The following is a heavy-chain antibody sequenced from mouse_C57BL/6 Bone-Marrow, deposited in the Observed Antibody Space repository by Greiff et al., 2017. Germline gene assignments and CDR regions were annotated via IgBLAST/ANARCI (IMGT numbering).Heavy chain of an antibody. Sequence: VQLQQSGAELVRPGASVKLSCTASGFNIKDDYMHWVKQRPEQGLEWIGWIDPENGDTEYASKFQGKATITADTSSNTAYLQLSSLTSEDTAVYCGTTNYGTPWYFDDWGTGTTLTVSS. V-gene: IGHV14-4*01. CDR1: GFNIKDDY. J-gene: IGHJ1*03. D-gene: IGHD1-1*01. CDR3: TTNYGTPWYFDD. CDR2: IDPENGDT.